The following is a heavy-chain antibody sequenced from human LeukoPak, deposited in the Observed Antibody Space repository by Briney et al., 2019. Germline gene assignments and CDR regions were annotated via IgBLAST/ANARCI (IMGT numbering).Heavy chain of an antibody. D-gene: IGHD3-22*01. J-gene: IGHJ3*02. CDR3: ARVSNNDSSGYYYVGPDAFDI. Sequence: SETLSLTCAVSGGSISSSNWWSWVRQPPGKGLEWIGEIYHSGSTNYNPSLKSRVTISVDKSKNQFSLKLSSVTAADTAVYYCARVSNNDSSGYYYVGPDAFDIWGQGTMVTVSS. CDR1: GGSISSSNW. CDR2: IYHSGST. V-gene: IGHV4-4*02.